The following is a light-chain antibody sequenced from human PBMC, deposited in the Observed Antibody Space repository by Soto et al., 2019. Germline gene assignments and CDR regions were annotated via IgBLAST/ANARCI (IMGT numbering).Light chain of an antibody. Sequence: QSVLTQPPSASGTPGQRVTISCSGSSSNFASNSVYWYQQVPGTAPKLLIYKSTQRPSGVPARVSGSKSGTSASLAISGLRSEDEADYYCVALDDNLSGLLFGGGTKLTVL. J-gene: IGLJ2*01. CDR1: SSNFASNS. CDR2: KST. V-gene: IGLV1-47*01. CDR3: VALDDNLSGLL.